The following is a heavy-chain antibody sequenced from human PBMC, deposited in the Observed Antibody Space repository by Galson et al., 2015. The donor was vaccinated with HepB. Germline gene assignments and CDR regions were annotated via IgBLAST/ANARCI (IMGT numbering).Heavy chain of an antibody. D-gene: IGHD3-10*01. CDR1: GFTFSNYA. CDR2: LSDGGGAT. V-gene: IGHV3-23*01. CDR3: AKGDGSGSYSDY. J-gene: IGHJ4*02. Sequence: SLRLSCAASGFTFSNYAMSWVRQVPGKGLEWVSTLSDGGGATYYAASVKGRFTISRDNSKNTLYLQMNSLRGDDTAAYYCAKGDGSGSYSDYWGQGTLVAVSS.